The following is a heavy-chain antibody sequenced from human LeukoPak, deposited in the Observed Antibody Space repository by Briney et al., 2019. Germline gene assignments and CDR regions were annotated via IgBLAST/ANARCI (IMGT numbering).Heavy chain of an antibody. D-gene: IGHD4-17*01. CDR1: GGSISSGSYY. CDR3: AREGYGSL. V-gene: IGHV4-61*09. J-gene: IGHJ4*02. CDR2: IYTSGST. Sequence: SETLSLTCTVSGGSISSGSYYWSWIRQPAGKGLEWIGHIYTSGSTNYNPSLKSRVTISVDTSKNQFSLKLTSVTAADTAVYYCAREGYGSLWGQGTLVTVSS.